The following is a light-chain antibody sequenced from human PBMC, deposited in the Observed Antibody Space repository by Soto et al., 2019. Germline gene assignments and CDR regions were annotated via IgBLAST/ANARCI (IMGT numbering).Light chain of an antibody. CDR3: QQSYSTPWT. Sequence: IHLSHSPCFLSASVGGRVTITCRASQSISSYLNWYQQKPGKAPKLMIYAASSLQSGVPSRFSGSGSGTDCTLTISSLQPEDVATYYCQQSYSTPWTFGQGTKVDIK. V-gene: IGKV1-39*01. CDR1: QSISSY. CDR2: AAS. J-gene: IGKJ1*01.